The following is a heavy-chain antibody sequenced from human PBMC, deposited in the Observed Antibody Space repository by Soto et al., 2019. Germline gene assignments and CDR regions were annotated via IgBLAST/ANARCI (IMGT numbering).Heavy chain of an antibody. D-gene: IGHD3-10*01. V-gene: IGHV4-30-2*01. J-gene: IGHJ4*02. CDR3: AIGITVVRGARNPPSFYFDY. CDR2: TYHSGST. Sequence: QLQLQESGSGLGKPSQTLTLTCAVSGGSISSGGYSWSWMLQPPGKGLEWIGYTYHSGSTYYNPPLELRVNIAVDMSNNHFSLKLSTVTAADTAVYYCAIGITVVRGARNPPSFYFDYWGQGTLVTVSS. CDR1: GGSISSGGYS.